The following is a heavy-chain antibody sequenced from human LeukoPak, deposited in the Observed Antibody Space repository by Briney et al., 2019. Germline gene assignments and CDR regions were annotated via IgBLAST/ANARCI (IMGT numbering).Heavy chain of an antibody. CDR1: GYSISSGYY. CDR3: ATLHHYDFWSGPMYNWFDP. V-gene: IGHV4-61*02. Sequence: KSSETLSLTCTVSGYSISSGYYWGWIRQPAGKGLEWIGRIYTSGSTNYNPSLKSRVTISVDTSKNQFSLKLSSVTAADTAVYYCATLHHYDFWSGPMYNWFDPWGQGTLVTVSS. J-gene: IGHJ5*02. CDR2: IYTSGST. D-gene: IGHD3-3*01.